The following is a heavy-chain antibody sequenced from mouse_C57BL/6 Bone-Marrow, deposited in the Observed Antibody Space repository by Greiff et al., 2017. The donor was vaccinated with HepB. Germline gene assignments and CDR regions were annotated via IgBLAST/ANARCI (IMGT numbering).Heavy chain of an antibody. V-gene: IGHV1-81*01. D-gene: IGHD1-1*01. CDR1: GYTFTSYG. J-gene: IGHJ3*01. Sequence: LEESGAELARPGASVKLSCKASGYTFTSYGISWVKQRTGQGLEWIGEIYPRSGNTYYNEKFKGKATLTADKSSSTAYMELRSLPSEDSAVYFCASRGLLGGYWGRGTGVTVSA. CDR2: IYPRSGNT. CDR3: ASRGLLGGY.